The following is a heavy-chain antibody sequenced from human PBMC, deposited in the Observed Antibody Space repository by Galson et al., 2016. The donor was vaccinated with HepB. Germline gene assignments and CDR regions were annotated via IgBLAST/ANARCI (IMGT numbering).Heavy chain of an antibody. CDR1: GFTFKSYS. D-gene: IGHD3-10*01. CDR3: ARAAGHGHYGSGSRFDY. CDR2: ISTSSSYL. Sequence: SLRLSCAASGFTFKSYSMNWVRQAPGKGLEWVSYISTSSSYLFYADSVKGRFTISRDNAKNSLQLQMNSLRAEDTAVYYCARAAGHGHYGSGSRFDYWGQGTLVTVSS. J-gene: IGHJ4*02. V-gene: IGHV3-21*01.